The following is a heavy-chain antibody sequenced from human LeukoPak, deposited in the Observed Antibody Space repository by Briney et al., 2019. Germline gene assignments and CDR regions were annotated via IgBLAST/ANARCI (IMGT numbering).Heavy chain of an antibody. V-gene: IGHV4-59*08. CDR3: ARARDGDRFAFDY. CDR2: IYYSGST. D-gene: IGHD5-24*01. Sequence: SETLSLTCTVSGGXISSYYCSWIRQPPGKGLEWVGYIYYSGSTDYHPSLRSRVTMSVDTSKSQFSLKLNSVTATDTAVYYCARARDGDRFAFDYWGQGILVTVSS. CDR1: GGXISSYY. J-gene: IGHJ4*02.